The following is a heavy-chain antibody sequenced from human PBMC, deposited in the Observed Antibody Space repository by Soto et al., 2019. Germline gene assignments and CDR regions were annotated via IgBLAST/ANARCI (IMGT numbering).Heavy chain of an antibody. CDR3: TTALGRVPTIT. D-gene: IGHD5-12*01. Sequence: EEQLVESGGGLVKPGWSLRLSCAASGFTFSTSIMNWVRQAPGTGLEWVSSITSSSSHMFYADSVKGRFTISRDNARNSLYLQMNSLRAEDTAIYYCTTALGRVPTITWGQGTLVTLSS. CDR2: ITSSSSHM. CDR1: GFTFSTSI. J-gene: IGHJ4*02. V-gene: IGHV3-21*06.